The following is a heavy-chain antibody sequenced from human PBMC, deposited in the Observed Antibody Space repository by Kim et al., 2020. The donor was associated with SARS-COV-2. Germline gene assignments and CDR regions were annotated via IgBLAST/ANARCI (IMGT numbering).Heavy chain of an antibody. V-gene: IGHV3-48*02. CDR1: GFIFGEYG. J-gene: IGHJ4*02. CDR3: ARGGGTLPH. D-gene: IGHD1-7*01. CDR2: IGIFGKTT. Sequence: GGSLRLSCAASGFIFGEYGMNWVRQAPGKGLEWISYIGIFGKTTYYADSVMGRFTISRDNAQNSLYLQMNSLRDDDTAVYYCARGGGTLPHWGQGALVTVSS.